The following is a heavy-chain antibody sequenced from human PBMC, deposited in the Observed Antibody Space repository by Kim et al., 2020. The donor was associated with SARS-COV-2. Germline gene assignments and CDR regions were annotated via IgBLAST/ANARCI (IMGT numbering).Heavy chain of an antibody. Sequence: GESLKISCKGSGYSFTSYWIGWVRQMPGKGLEWMGIIYPGDSDTRYSPSFQGQVTISADKSISTAYLQWSSLKASDTAMYYCARDTAMAERSYGMDVWGQGTTVTVSS. CDR3: ARDTAMAERSYGMDV. D-gene: IGHD5-18*01. J-gene: IGHJ6*02. CDR1: GYSFTSYW. V-gene: IGHV5-51*01. CDR2: IYPGDSDT.